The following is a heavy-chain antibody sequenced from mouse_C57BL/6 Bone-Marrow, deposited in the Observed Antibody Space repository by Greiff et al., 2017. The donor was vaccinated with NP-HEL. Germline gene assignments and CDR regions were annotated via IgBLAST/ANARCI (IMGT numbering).Heavy chain of an antibody. Sequence: QVQLQQSGAELMKPGASVKLSCKATGYTFPGYWIEWVKQRPGHGLEWIGEILPGSGSTNYNEKFKGKATFTADTSSNTAYMQLSSLTTEDSAIYYCARERIYYYGSSPYYFDYWGQGTTLTVSS. CDR1: GYTFPGYW. CDR3: ARERIYYYGSSPYYFDY. V-gene: IGHV1-9*01. D-gene: IGHD1-1*01. CDR2: ILPGSGST. J-gene: IGHJ2*01.